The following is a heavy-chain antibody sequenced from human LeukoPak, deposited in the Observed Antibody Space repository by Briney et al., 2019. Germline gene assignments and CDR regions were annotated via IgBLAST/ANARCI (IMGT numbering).Heavy chain of an antibody. CDR3: AREEHNYGHAFDI. CDR1: GFTFSSFS. J-gene: IGHJ3*02. Sequence: GGSLRLSCAASGFTFSSFSMNWVRQAPGKGLEWVSYFSTSSGTISYADSVKGRFTISRDDAKSSLYLQMNSLRDVDTAVYYCAREEHNYGHAFDIWGQGTMVTVSS. D-gene: IGHD5-24*01. V-gene: IGHV3-48*02. CDR2: FSTSSGTI.